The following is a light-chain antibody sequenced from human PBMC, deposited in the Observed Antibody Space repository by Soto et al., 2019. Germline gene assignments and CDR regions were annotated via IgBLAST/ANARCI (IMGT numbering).Light chain of an antibody. CDR3: QQYNNWPW. V-gene: IGKV3-20*01. J-gene: IGKJ2*01. CDR1: QSVSRSL. CDR2: GAS. Sequence: EIVLTQSPGTLSLSPGERATLSCRASQSVSRSLLAWYQQKPGQAPRLLIYGASTRATGIADRFSGSGSGTDFTLTISRLEPEDFAVYYCQQYNNWPWFGQGTKLEIK.